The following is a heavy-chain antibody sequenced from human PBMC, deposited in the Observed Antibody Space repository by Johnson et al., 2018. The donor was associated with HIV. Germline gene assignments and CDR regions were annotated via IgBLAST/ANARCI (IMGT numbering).Heavy chain of an antibody. Sequence: QVQLVESGGGVVQPGGSLRLSCAASGFTFSSYGMHWVRQAPAKGLEWVAFIHHDGTNKYYADSLKGRFTLSKDNSKNTVPLQVNSLRLDDTAVYYWAKDLRGSDALDIWGQGTMVTVSP. CDR3: AKDLRGSDALDI. D-gene: IGHD3-10*01. CDR1: GFTFSSYG. CDR2: IHHDGTNK. V-gene: IGHV3-30*02. J-gene: IGHJ3*02.